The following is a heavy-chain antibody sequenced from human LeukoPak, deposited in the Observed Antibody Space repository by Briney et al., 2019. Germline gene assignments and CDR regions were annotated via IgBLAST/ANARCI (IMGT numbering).Heavy chain of an antibody. CDR3: ASGGIYYGASFDF. CDR1: GFTFDNYG. CDR2: INWSGGST. V-gene: IGHV3-20*04. D-gene: IGHD1-26*01. Sequence: GGSLRLSCAASGFTFDNYGMRWVRQAPGKGLEWVCGINWSGGSTGYADTVKGRFTISRDNAKNSLYLQLNRLRAEDTALYFCASGGIYYGASFDFWGQGTLVTVSS. J-gene: IGHJ4*02.